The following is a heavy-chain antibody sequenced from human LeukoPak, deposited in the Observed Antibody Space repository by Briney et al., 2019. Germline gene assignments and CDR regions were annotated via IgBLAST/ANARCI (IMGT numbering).Heavy chain of an antibody. CDR1: GFTFSSYG. D-gene: IGHD3-22*01. J-gene: IGHJ4*02. Sequence: GGSLRLSCAASGFTFSSYGMHWVRQAPGKGLEWVANINQDGSEKYYVDSVKGRFTISRDNAKTSLYLQMNSLRAEDTAVYYCARIAFESSGQIKPFDYWGQGTLVTVSS. V-gene: IGHV3-7*01. CDR3: ARIAFESSGQIKPFDY. CDR2: INQDGSEK.